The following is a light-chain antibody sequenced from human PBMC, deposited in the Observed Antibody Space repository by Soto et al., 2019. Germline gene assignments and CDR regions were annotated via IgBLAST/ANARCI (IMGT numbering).Light chain of an antibody. J-gene: IGKJ5*01. V-gene: IGKV3D-15*03. CDR1: QSVSHN. CDR2: DTS. Sequence: IVITPSHASMSVSPGGRATLSCGASQSVSHNLAWYQQKPGQAPRLLIYDTSIRATGIPARFSGSGSGTEFTLTISILQSQDFAVYYSQHSNNCPPITFAQGTRLV. CDR3: QHSNNCPPIT.